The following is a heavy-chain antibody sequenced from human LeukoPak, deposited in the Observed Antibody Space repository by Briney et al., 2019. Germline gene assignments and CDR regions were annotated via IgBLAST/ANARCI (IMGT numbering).Heavy chain of an antibody. CDR1: GFIFKSYW. D-gene: IGHD5-18*01. Sequence: PGGSLRLSCAASGFIFKSYWMSWVRQAPGKGLEWVANIKQDGSEENYVDSVRGRFTISRDNAKKSLYLQMNSLRAEDTAVYYCARSGGAQLWSGMDVWGKGTTVTVSS. J-gene: IGHJ6*04. CDR2: IKQDGSEE. V-gene: IGHV3-7*01. CDR3: ARSGGAQLWSGMDV.